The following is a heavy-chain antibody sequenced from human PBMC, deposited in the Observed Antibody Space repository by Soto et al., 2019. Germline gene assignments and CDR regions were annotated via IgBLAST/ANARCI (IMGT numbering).Heavy chain of an antibody. CDR3: AKDLEGLPLDYYYYMDV. CDR2: ISYDGSNK. V-gene: IGHV3-30*18. Sequence: GGSLRLSCAASGFTFSSYGMHWVRQAPGKGLEWVAVISYDGSNKYYADSVKGRFTISRDNSKNTLYLQMNSLRAEDTAVYYCAKDLEGLPLDYYYYMDVWGKGTTVTVSS. J-gene: IGHJ6*03. D-gene: IGHD1-1*01. CDR1: GFTFSSYG.